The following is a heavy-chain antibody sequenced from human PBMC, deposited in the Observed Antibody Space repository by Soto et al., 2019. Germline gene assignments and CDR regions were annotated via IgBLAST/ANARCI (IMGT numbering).Heavy chain of an antibody. Sequence: QVQLQESGPGLVKPSQTLSLTCTVSGGSISIGGYYWSWIRQHPGKGLEWIGYIYYSGSTYYNPSLKSRVTISVDTSKNQFSLKLSSVTAADTAVYYCARDHNHQGAADYWGQGTLVTVSS. CDR1: GGSISIGGYY. CDR3: ARDHNHQGAADY. J-gene: IGHJ4*02. D-gene: IGHD1-20*01. V-gene: IGHV4-31*03. CDR2: IYYSGST.